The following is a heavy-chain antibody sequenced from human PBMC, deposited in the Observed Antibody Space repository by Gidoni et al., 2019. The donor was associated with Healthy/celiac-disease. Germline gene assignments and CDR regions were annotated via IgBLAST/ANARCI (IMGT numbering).Heavy chain of an antibody. Sequence: QAQLVQSGAEVKTPGSSVKVSCTASGGTFSSYAIRWVRQAPGQGLEWMGGIIPIFGTANYAQKFQGRVTITADKSTSTAYMELSSLRSEDTAVYYCARNNITIFGVVIPPGWFDPWGQGTLVTVSS. J-gene: IGHJ5*02. CDR3: ARNNITIFGVVIPPGWFDP. D-gene: IGHD3-3*01. V-gene: IGHV1-69*06. CDR1: GGTFSSYA. CDR2: IIPIFGTA.